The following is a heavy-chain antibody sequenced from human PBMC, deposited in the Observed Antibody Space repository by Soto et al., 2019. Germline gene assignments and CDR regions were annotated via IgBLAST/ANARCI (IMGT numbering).Heavy chain of an antibody. CDR2: IYYSGST. D-gene: IGHD4-4*01. J-gene: IGHJ4*02. CDR1: GGSLSSYY. Sequence: SETLSLTCTVSGGSLSSYYWSWIRQPPGKGLEWIGYIYYSGSTSYNPSLKSRATISVDTSTNQFSLQLTSVTAADTAVYYCATGGASKKIDYWGQGTLVNVSS. V-gene: IGHV4-59*12. CDR3: ATGGASKKIDY.